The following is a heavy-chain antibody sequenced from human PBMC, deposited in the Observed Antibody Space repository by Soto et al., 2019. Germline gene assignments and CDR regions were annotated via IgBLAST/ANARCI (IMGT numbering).Heavy chain of an antibody. Sequence: EVQLVESGGGLVKPGGSLRLSCAASGFTFSSYSINWVRQAPGKGLEWVSSISSSSSYIYYADSVKGRFTISIDNAKNSLYLQMNSLRAEDTAVYYCARDLGRDGYKLRGFFDYWGQGTLVTVSS. V-gene: IGHV3-21*01. J-gene: IGHJ4*02. CDR2: ISSSSSYI. CDR3: ARDLGRDGYKLRGFFDY. CDR1: GFTFSSYS. D-gene: IGHD4-17*01.